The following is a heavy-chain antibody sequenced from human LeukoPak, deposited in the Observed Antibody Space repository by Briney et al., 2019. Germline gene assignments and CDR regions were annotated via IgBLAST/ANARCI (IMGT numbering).Heavy chain of an antibody. CDR1: GGTFSSYA. D-gene: IGHD3-10*01. J-gene: IGHJ4*02. CDR3: ARGGDYNPGYFDY. V-gene: IGHV1-69*13. CDR2: IIPIFGTA. Sequence: SVKVSCKASGGTFSSYAISWVRQAPGQGLEWMGGIIPIFGTANYAQKFQGRVTITADESTSTAYMELSSLRSEDTAVYYCARGGDYNPGYFDYWGQGTLVTVSS.